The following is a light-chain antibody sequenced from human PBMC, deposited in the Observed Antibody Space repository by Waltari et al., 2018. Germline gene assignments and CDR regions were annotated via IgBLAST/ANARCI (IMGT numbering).Light chain of an antibody. J-gene: IGKJ3*01. Sequence: EIVLTQSPATLSLSPGERATLSCRASQSVSNYLAWYQQRPGQAPRLLIYDASKRATGIPARFSGSGSGTDFTLTISSLEPEDFAVYYCQQRSNWPPLFTFGPGTKVDIK. CDR2: DAS. V-gene: IGKV3-11*01. CDR1: QSVSNY. CDR3: QQRSNWPPLFT.